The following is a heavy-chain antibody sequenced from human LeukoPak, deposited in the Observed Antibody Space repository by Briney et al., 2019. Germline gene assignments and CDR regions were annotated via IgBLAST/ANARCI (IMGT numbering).Heavy chain of an antibody. J-gene: IGHJ4*02. CDR1: GYTFTSYD. Sequence: VKVSCKASGYTFTSYDINWVRQATGQGLEWMGWMNPNSGNTGYAQKFQGRVTITRNTSISTAYMELSSLRSEDTAVYYCAGGSYYGSGSYSDWGQGTLVTVSS. CDR3: AGGSYYGSGSYSD. D-gene: IGHD3-10*01. V-gene: IGHV1-8*03. CDR2: MNPNSGNT.